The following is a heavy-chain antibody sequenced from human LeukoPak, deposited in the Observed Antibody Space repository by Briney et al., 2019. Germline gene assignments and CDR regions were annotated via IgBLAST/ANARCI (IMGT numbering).Heavy chain of an antibody. CDR3: ARELFMMGNAFDI. CDR1: GFTFSSYS. Sequence: GGSLRLSCAASGFTFSSYSMNWVRQAPGKGLEWVSYISSSGSTIYYADSVKGRFTISRDNAKNSLYLQMNSLRAEDTAVYYCARELFMMGNAFDIWGQGTMVTVSS. CDR2: ISSSGSTI. J-gene: IGHJ3*02. V-gene: IGHV3-48*04. D-gene: IGHD3-16*01.